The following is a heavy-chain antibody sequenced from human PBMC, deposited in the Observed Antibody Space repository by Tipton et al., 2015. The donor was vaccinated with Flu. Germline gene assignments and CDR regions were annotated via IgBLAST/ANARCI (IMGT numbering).Heavy chain of an antibody. J-gene: IGHJ4*02. V-gene: IGHV3-30*02. CDR2: MRNDGNDE. Sequence: GSLRLSCAASRFTFSAYAMHRVRQAPGKGLEWVAFMRNDGNDEKYADSVKGRFTISRDNSKNMLFLQMSSLRLDDTAVYYCMTSYVLPTYYFDYWGQGTLVTVSS. CDR1: RFTFSAYA. D-gene: IGHD3-10*02. CDR3: MTSYVLPTYYFDY.